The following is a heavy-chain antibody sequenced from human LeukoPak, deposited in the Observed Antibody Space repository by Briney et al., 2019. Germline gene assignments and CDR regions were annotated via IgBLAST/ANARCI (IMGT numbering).Heavy chain of an antibody. V-gene: IGHV4-59*01. CDR1: GGSISSYY. J-gene: IGHJ2*01. D-gene: IGHD6-19*01. Sequence: PSETLSLTCTVSGGSISSYYWSWIRQPPGKGLEWIGYIYYSGSTNYNPSLKSRVTISVDTSKNQFSLKLSSVTAADTAVYYCARDSSSGWSWYFDLWGRGTLVTVSS. CDR3: ARDSSSGWSWYFDL. CDR2: IYYSGST.